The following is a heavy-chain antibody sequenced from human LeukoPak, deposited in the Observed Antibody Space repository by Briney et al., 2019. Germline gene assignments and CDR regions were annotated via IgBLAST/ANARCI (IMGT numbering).Heavy chain of an antibody. D-gene: IGHD6-19*01. CDR2: IYSSGST. CDR3: ARRTPAGSGWYLFDF. Sequence: SETLSLTCTVSGGSISSYYWSWIRQPPWKELEWIGSIYSSGSTNYNPSLKSRVSISVDTSKSQFSLNLISVTAADTAMYYCARRTPAGSGWYLFDFWGQGTLDTFSS. CDR1: GGSISSYY. J-gene: IGHJ4*02. V-gene: IGHV4-59*08.